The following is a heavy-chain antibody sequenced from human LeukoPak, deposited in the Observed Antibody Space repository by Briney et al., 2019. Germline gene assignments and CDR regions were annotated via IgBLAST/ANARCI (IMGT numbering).Heavy chain of an antibody. Sequence: SQTLSLTCTVSGGSISSGGYYWSWIRQHPGTGLEWIGYIYYSGSTYYNPSLKSRVTISVDTSKNQFSLKLSSVTAADTAVYYCARDPGYCSGGSCYSRWYFDLWGRGTLVTVSS. V-gene: IGHV4-31*03. D-gene: IGHD2-15*01. CDR1: GGSISSGGYY. CDR2: IYYSGST. J-gene: IGHJ2*01. CDR3: ARDPGYCSGGSCYSRWYFDL.